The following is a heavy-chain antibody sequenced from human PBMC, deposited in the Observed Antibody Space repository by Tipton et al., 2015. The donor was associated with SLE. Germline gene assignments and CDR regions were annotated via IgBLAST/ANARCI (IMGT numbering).Heavy chain of an antibody. D-gene: IGHD3-10*01. V-gene: IGHV1-8*02. CDR2: MNPNSGNT. Sequence: QLVQSGAEVKKPGASVKVSCKASGYTFTNYDINWVRQATGQGLEWMGWMNPNSGNTGYAQNFQGRVTMTVNTSVSTAYMELSSLGSEDTAGYYCARGGGKYYYGSGTMGGFDYWGQGTLVTVSS. J-gene: IGHJ4*02. CDR3: ARGGGKYYYGSGTMGGFDY. CDR1: GYTFTNYD.